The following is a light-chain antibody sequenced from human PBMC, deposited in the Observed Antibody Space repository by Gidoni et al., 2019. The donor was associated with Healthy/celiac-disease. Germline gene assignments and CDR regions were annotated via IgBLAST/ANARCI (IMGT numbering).Light chain of an antibody. J-gene: IGLJ2*01. CDR3: QAWDSSTFVV. V-gene: IGLV3-1*01. CDR1: KLGDKY. Sequence: YELTQPPSVSVSPGQTASITCSGDKLGDKYACWYQQKPGQSPVLVIYQDSKRPSGIPERFSGSNSGNTATLTISGTQAMDEADYYCQAWDSSTFVVFGGGTKLTVL. CDR2: QDS.